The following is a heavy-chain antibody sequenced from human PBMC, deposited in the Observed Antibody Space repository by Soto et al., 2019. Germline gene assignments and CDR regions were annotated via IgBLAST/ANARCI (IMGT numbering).Heavy chain of an antibody. V-gene: IGHV3-9*01. Sequence: GGSLRLSCAASGFTFDDYAMHWVRQAPGKGLEWVSGISWNSGSIGYADSVEGRFTISRDNAKNSLYLQMNSLRAEGTALYYCAKDLSPFFGGVYWGQGTLVTVSS. D-gene: IGHD3-3*01. CDR3: AKDLSPFFGGVY. CDR1: GFTFDDYA. J-gene: IGHJ4*02. CDR2: ISWNSGSI.